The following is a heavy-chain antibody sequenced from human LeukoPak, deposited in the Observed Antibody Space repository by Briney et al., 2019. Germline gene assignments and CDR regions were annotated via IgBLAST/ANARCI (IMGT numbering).Heavy chain of an antibody. D-gene: IGHD1-1*01. J-gene: IGHJ4*02. V-gene: IGHV3-23*01. Sequence: GGSLRLSCAASGFTFSNYAMRWVRQALGKGLEWVSGISGSGDSTYYADSVKGRFTISRDNSKNTLYLQINSLGPEDTALYYCAKAREGTVVIDYWGQGTLVTVSS. CDR1: GFTFSNYA. CDR2: ISGSGDST. CDR3: AKAREGTVVIDY.